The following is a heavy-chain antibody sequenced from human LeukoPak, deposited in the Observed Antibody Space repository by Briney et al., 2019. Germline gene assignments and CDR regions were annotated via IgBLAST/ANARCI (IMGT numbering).Heavy chain of an antibody. CDR3: AKEGTYYDSNGYYTH. CDR1: GLTFSSFA. Sequence: GRSLRLSCAASGLTFSSFAMGWVRHAPGRGLEWVSSVSASGGATYYVDSVKGRFTISRDNSKNTVFLQMSNLRVEATAIYYCAKEGTYYDSNGYYTHWGQGTLVAVSS. CDR2: VSASGGAT. V-gene: IGHV3-23*01. D-gene: IGHD3-22*01. J-gene: IGHJ4*02.